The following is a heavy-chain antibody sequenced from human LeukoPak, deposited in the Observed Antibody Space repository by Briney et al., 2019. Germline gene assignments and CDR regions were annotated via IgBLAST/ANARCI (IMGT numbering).Heavy chain of an antibody. J-gene: IGHJ4*02. D-gene: IGHD3-22*01. V-gene: IGHV4-30-4*01. CDR1: GGSISSGDYY. CDR2: IYYSGST. Sequence: SQTLSLTCTVSGGSISSGDYYWSWLRQHPGKGLEWIGNIYYSGSTYYNPSLKSRITISIDTSKNQFSLDLSSVTATDTAVYYCARAHRNPYYHDSSGYPYYFDYWGQGTLVTVSS. CDR3: ARAHRNPYYHDSSGYPYYFDY.